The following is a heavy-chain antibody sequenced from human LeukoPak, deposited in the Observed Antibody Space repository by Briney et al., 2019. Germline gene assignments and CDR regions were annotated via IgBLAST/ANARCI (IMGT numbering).Heavy chain of an antibody. CDR1: GYTFTGYY. CDR3: AREGLVVVPAAPYNWFDP. D-gene: IGHD2-2*01. J-gene: IGHJ5*02. Sequence: GASVKVSCKASGYTFTGYYMHWVRQAPGQGLEWMGWINPNSGGTNYAQKFQGRVTMTRDTSISTAYMELSRLRSDDTAVYYCAREGLVVVPAAPYNWFDPWGQGTLVIVSS. V-gene: IGHV1-2*02. CDR2: INPNSGGT.